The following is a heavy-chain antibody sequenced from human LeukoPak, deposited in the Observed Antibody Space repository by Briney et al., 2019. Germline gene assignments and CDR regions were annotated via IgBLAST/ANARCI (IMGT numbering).Heavy chain of an antibody. Sequence: SETLSLTCTVSGGSISSYYWSWIRQPPGKGLEWIGYIYYSGSTNYNPSLKSRVTISVDRSKNQFSLKLSSVTAADTAVYYCARVPIAAAVDGMDVWGQGTTVTVSS. D-gene: IGHD6-13*01. CDR1: GGSISSYY. CDR3: ARVPIAAAVDGMDV. CDR2: IYYSGST. J-gene: IGHJ6*02. V-gene: IGHV4-59*12.